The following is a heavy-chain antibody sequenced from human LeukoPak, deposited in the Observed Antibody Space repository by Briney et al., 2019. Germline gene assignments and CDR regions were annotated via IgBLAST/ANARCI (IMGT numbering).Heavy chain of an antibody. CDR3: ARTLCYPASDAAFDI. CDR2: IIPILGIA. J-gene: IGHJ3*02. V-gene: IGHV1-69*02. D-gene: IGHD5-18*01. CDR1: GGTFSSYT. Sequence: SVQASCKASGGTFSSYTISWVRQAPGQGLEWMGRIIPILGIANYAQKFQGRVTITADKSTSTAYMELSSLRSEDTAVYYCARTLCYPASDAAFDIWGQGTMVTVSS.